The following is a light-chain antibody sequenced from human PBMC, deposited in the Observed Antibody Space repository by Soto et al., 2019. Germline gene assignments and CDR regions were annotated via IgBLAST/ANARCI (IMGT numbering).Light chain of an antibody. CDR1: SSDVGSYNF. J-gene: IGLJ1*01. CDR2: EVS. V-gene: IGLV2-14*01. CDR3: SSYTTSSRYV. Sequence: QSVLSQPASVSGSPGQSITISCTGTSSDVGSYNFVSWYQHLPGKAPKLMIYEVSNRPSGVSDRFSGSKSGNTASLTISGLQAEDEAAYYCSSYTTSSRYVFGTGTNATVL.